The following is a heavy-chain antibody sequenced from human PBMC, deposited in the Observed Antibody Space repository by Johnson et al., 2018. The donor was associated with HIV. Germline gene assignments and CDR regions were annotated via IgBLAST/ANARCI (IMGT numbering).Heavy chain of an antibody. J-gene: IGHJ3*02. CDR3: AKVHIAARWSDAFDI. CDR2: VSYDGTNE. Sequence: QVRLVESGGGLVKPGRSLRLSCVASGFTFRSYGMHWVRQAPGKGLEWVAFVSYDGTNEFYADSVKGRFTVSRDSSKNTLFLQMNSLRAEDTAVYFCAKVHIAARWSDAFDIWGQWTMVTVSS. V-gene: IGHV3-30*18. D-gene: IGHD6-6*01. CDR1: GFTFRSYG.